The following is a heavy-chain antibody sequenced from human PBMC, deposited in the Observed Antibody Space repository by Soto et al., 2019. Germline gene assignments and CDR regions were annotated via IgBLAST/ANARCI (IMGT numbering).Heavy chain of an antibody. CDR1: GGSISSGGYY. CDR2: IYYSGST. V-gene: IGHV4-31*03. D-gene: IGHD3-22*01. J-gene: IGHJ3*02. Sequence: SETLSLTCTVSGGSISSGGYYWSWIRQHPGKGLEWIGYIYYSGSTYYNPSLKSRVTISVDTSKNQFSLKLSSVTAADTAVYYCARDLDSSGAFDIWGQGTMVTVSS. CDR3: ARDLDSSGAFDI.